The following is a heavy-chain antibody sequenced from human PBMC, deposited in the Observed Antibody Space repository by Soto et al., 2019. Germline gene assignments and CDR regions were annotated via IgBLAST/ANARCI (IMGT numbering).Heavy chain of an antibody. CDR3: AKRLTTVTTVFDY. V-gene: IGHV3-23*04. J-gene: IGHJ4*02. CDR1: GFTFDDYT. D-gene: IGHD4-17*01. Sequence: EVQLVESGGVVVQPGGSLRLSCAASGFTFDDYTMHWVRQAPGKGLEWVSGISGSGGSTYYADSVKGRFTISRDNSKNMLYLQMNSLRAEDTAVYYCAKRLTTVTTVFDYWGQGTLVTVSS. CDR2: ISGSGGST.